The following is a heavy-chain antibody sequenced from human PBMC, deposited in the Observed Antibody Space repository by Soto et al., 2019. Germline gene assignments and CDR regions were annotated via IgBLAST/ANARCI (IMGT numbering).Heavy chain of an antibody. CDR2: IYYSGST. J-gene: IGHJ6*02. D-gene: IGHD2-21*02. CDR3: ARVCGGDCHYGMDV. V-gene: IGHV4-31*03. CDR1: GGSIISGGYC. Sequence: SETLSLTCTVSGGSIISGGYCWSWIRKHPGKGLEWIGYIYYSGSTYYNPSLKSRVTISVDTSKNQFSLKLSSVTAADTAVYYCARVCGGDCHYGMDVWGQGTTLTVSS.